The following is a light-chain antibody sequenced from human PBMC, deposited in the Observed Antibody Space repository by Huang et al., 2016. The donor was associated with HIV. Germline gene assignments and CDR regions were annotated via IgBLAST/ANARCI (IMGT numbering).Light chain of an antibody. CDR2: SAS. V-gene: IGKV1-39*01. CDR3: QQTYSIPGT. J-gene: IGKJ2*02. CDR1: QSIGSY. Sequence: DIQVTQSPSSLSASVGVRVTVTGRASQSIGSYLSWYRQEAGKAPKLLIYSASNLYSGAPSRFSASGSGTDFTLTINNLQPDDVATYYCQQTYSIPGTFGQGTKVEIK.